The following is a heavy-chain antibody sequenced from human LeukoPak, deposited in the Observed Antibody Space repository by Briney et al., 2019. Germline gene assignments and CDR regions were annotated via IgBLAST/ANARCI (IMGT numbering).Heavy chain of an antibody. J-gene: IGHJ6*03. CDR2: IYPGDSDT. CDR1: GYDFTNYW. D-gene: IGHD4-23*01. Sequence: GAPLKISFKGSGYDFTNYWIAWVRPRPGKGLEWMGIIYPGDSDTRYSPSFQGQVTISADKSISTAYLQWSSLKASDTAIYYCARHFVGKALYYMDVWGKGTTVTVSS. V-gene: IGHV5-51*01. CDR3: ARHFVGKALYYMDV.